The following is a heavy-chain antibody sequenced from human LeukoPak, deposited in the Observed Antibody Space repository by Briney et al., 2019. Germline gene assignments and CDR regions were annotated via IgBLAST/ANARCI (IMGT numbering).Heavy chain of an antibody. CDR1: GGSISSSIYY. V-gene: IGHV4-39*07. CDR2: VYYSGNT. CDR3: ARRAVAPTVWFDP. Sequence: SETLSLTCTVSGGSISSSIYYWGWIRQSPGKGLEWIGSVYYSGNTYYNSSLKSRVTISVDTSKNQFSLKLSSVTAADTAVYYCARRAVAPTVWFDPWGQGTLVTVSS. D-gene: IGHD6-19*01. J-gene: IGHJ5*02.